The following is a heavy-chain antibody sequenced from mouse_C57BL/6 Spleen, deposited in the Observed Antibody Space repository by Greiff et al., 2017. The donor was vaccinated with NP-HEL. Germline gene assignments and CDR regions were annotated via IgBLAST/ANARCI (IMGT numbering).Heavy chain of an antibody. D-gene: IGHD1-1*01. CDR3: ARPYYYGSSPLDY. CDR2: IDPSDSYT. J-gene: IGHJ2*01. Sequence: QVQLQQPGAELVRPGTSVKLSCKASGYTFTSYWMHWVKQRPGQGLEWIGVIDPSDSYTNYNQKFKGKATLSVDTSSSTAYMQLSSLTSEDSAVYYCARPYYYGSSPLDYWGKGTTLTVSS. CDR1: GYTFTSYW. V-gene: IGHV1-59*01.